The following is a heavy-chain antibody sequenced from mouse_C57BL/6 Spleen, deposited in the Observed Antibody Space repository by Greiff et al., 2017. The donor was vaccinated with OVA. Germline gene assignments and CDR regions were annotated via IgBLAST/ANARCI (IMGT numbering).Heavy chain of an antibody. CDR1: GFTFSSYA. V-gene: IGHV5-4*03. J-gene: IGHJ2*01. CDR2: ISDGGSYT. CDR3: ASSTYDGYYCYFDY. Sequence: EVKLVESGGGLVKPGGSLKLSCAASGFTFSSYAMSWVRQTPEKRLEWVATISDGGSYTYYPDNVKGRFTISRDNAKNNLYLQMSHLKSEDTAMYYCASSTYDGYYCYFDYWGQGTTLTVSS. D-gene: IGHD2-3*01.